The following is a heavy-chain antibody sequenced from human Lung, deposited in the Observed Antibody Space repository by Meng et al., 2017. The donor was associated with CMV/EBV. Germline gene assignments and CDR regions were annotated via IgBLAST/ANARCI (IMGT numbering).Heavy chain of an antibody. CDR2: TFRAGNT. CDR1: GFSVTTND. V-gene: IGHV3-66*02. CDR3: ASFTRQLQVVGAIYWYADL. J-gene: IGHJ2*01. Sequence: GGSLRLXCAASGFSVTTNDINWVRQAPGKGLEWVSITFRAGNTYYTDSVKGRFTVSRDNSKNTLYLQMDSLRVEDTAVYYCASFTRQLQVVGAIYWYADLWGRGTXVTVSS. D-gene: IGHD2-15*01.